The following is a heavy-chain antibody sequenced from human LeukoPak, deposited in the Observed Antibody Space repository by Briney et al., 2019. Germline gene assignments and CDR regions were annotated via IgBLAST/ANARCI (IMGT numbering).Heavy chain of an antibody. CDR3: AKPRGQTATYYYDSSGAKADY. Sequence: QRGGSLRLSCAASGFTFSSYAMSWVRQAPGKGLEWVSAISGSGGSTYYADSVKGRFTISRDNSKNTLYLQMNSLRAEDTAVYYCAKPRGQTATYYYDSSGAKADYWGQGTLVTVSS. J-gene: IGHJ4*02. CDR1: GFTFSSYA. CDR2: ISGSGGST. V-gene: IGHV3-23*01. D-gene: IGHD3-22*01.